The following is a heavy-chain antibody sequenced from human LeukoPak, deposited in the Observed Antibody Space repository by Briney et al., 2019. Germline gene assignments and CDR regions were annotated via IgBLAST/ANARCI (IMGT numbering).Heavy chain of an antibody. Sequence: GASVKVSCKASGGTFSSYAISWVRQAPGQGLEWMGGIIPIFGTANYAQKFQGRVTITADESTSTAYMELSSLRSEDTAVYYCARELQCGYSSSGYYYMDVWGKGTTVTVSS. V-gene: IGHV1-69*13. J-gene: IGHJ6*03. D-gene: IGHD6-13*01. CDR3: ARELQCGYSSSGYYYMDV. CDR2: IIPIFGTA. CDR1: GGTFSSYA.